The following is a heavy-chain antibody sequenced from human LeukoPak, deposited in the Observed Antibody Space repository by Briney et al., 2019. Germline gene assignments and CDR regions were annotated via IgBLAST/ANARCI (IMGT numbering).Heavy chain of an antibody. J-gene: IGHJ3*02. Sequence: GGSLRLSCAASGFTFSSYWMSWVRQAPGKGLEWVANINQDGREKYYVGSVKGRFTISRDNAESSVYLQMNSLRAEDTAVYYCARAGGTYYGIAFDIWGQGTMVTVSS. CDR2: INQDGREK. CDR3: ARAGGTYYGIAFDI. V-gene: IGHV3-7*01. D-gene: IGHD1-26*01. CDR1: GFTFSSYW.